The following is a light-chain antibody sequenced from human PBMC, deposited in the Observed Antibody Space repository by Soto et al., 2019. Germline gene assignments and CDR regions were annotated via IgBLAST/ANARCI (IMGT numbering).Light chain of an antibody. J-gene: IGLJ2*01. CDR1: SSDVGGYNY. Sequence: QSALTQPPSASGSPGQSVTISCTGMSSDVGGYNYVSWYQQHPGKAPKLMIYEVTKRPSGVPDRFSGSKSGNTASLTVSGLQAEDGADYYCSSYAGSNSVLFGGGTKLTVL. CDR2: EVT. CDR3: SSYAGSNSVL. V-gene: IGLV2-8*01.